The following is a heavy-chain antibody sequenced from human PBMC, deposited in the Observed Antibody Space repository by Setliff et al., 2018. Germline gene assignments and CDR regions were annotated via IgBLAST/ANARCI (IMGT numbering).Heavy chain of an antibody. CDR1: GYTLTELS. CDR3: AIPSSGNFYFDY. J-gene: IGHJ4*02. V-gene: IGHV1-24*01. Sequence: ASVKVSCKVSGYTLTELSMHGVRQAPGKGLECMGGFDPEDGETIYAQKLQGRVTMTEDTSTDTVYMELSSLRYEDTAVYYWAIPSSGNFYFDYWGQGTLVTVSS. CDR2: FDPEDGET. D-gene: IGHD1-26*01.